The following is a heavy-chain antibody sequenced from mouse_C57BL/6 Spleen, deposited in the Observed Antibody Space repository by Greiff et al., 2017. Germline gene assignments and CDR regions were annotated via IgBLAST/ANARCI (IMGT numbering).Heavy chain of an antibody. CDR3: SITTVPPSWFAY. CDR2: IDPETGGT. D-gene: IGHD1-1*01. J-gene: IGHJ3*01. CDR1: GYTFTDYE. V-gene: IGHV1-15*01. Sequence: SGAELVRPGASVTLSCKASGYTFTDYEMHWVKQTPVHGLEWIGAIDPETGGTAYNQKFKGKAILTADKSSSTAYMELRSLTSEDSAVYYCSITTVPPSWFAYWGQGTLVTVSA.